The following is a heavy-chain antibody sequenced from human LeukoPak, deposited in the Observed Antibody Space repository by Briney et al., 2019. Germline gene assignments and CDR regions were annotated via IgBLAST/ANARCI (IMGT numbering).Heavy chain of an antibody. CDR1: GGSISSYY. Sequence: SETLSLTCTVSGGSISSYYWNWIRQAPGKQLEWIGYVYYNGNTHYNPSLTSRVTISVDTSRNQFSLRLASVTAADTALYYCARGTSLAPSLIWEVVNFDPWGQGTLVTVSS. CDR2: VYYNGNT. D-gene: IGHD1-14*01. CDR3: ARGTSLAPSLIWEVVNFDP. J-gene: IGHJ5*02. V-gene: IGHV4-59*01.